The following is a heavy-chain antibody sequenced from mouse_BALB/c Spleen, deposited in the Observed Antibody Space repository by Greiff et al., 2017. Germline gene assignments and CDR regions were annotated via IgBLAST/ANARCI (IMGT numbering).Heavy chain of an antibody. CDR1: GYTFTSYW. CDR2: IYPSDSYT. J-gene: IGHJ3*01. CDR3: TLYYGSRTGFAY. V-gene: IGHV1-69*02. Sequence: QVQLKQPGAELVRPGASVKLSCKASGYTFTSYWINWVKQRPGQGLEWIGNIYPSDSYTNYNQKFKDKATLTVDKSSSTAYMQLSSPTSEDSAVYYCTLYYGSRTGFAYWGQGTLVTVSA. D-gene: IGHD1-1*01.